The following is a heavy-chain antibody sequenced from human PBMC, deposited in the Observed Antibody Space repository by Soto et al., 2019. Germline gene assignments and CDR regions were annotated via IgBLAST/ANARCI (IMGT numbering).Heavy chain of an antibody. CDR1: GFAFSAYA. J-gene: IGHJ4*02. Sequence: VHLLESGGGLVQPGGSLRLYCAASGFAFSAYAMSWVRQAPGKGLEWVSGISGGGATTDYADCVKGCYSISSYKSKNALYQQMSTLRADDTAVYLCAKDRTLYSATPVRFAYWGQVTLVTVCS. V-gene: IGHV3-23*01. D-gene: IGHD3-16*01. CDR2: ISGGGATT. CDR3: AKDRTLYSATPVRFAY.